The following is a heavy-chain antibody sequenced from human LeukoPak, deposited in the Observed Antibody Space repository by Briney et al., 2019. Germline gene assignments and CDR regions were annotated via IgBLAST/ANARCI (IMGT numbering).Heavy chain of an antibody. CDR2: IKQDGSEK. CDR3: AKGIGPSSFDP. V-gene: IGHV3-7*01. J-gene: IGHJ5*02. D-gene: IGHD2-15*01. CDR1: GFTFSSYW. Sequence: GGSLRLSCAASGFTFSSYWMSWVRQAPGKGLEWVANIKQDGSEKYYVDSVKGRFTISRDNAKNSLYLQMDSLRAEDTAVYYCAKGIGPSSFDPWGQGTLVTVSS.